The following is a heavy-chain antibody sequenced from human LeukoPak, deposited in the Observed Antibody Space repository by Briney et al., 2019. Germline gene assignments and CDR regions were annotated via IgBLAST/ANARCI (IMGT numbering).Heavy chain of an antibody. Sequence: GASVKVSCKASGYTFTSYGISWVRQAPGQGLGWMGWISAYNGNTNYAQKLQGRVTMTTDTSTSTAYMELRSLRSDDTAVYYCARDSTNYYDSSGYYGPYYYYGMDVWGQGTTVTVSS. CDR2: ISAYNGNT. J-gene: IGHJ6*02. D-gene: IGHD3-22*01. CDR1: GYTFTSYG. V-gene: IGHV1-18*01. CDR3: ARDSTNYYDSSGYYGPYYYYGMDV.